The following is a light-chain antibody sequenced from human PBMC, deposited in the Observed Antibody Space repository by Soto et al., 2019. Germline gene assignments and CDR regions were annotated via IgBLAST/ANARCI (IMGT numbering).Light chain of an antibody. Sequence: IVITQYPTALSVSPSGRATLSCRASQSISDTLAWYQQKPGQAPRLLIYGASTRAPGFPARFSGSGSGTDFTLTISSLQSEDFAVYYCQQYNNWPWTFGQGTKVDIK. CDR3: QQYNNWPWT. V-gene: IGKV3-15*01. CDR1: QSISDT. J-gene: IGKJ1*01. CDR2: GAS.